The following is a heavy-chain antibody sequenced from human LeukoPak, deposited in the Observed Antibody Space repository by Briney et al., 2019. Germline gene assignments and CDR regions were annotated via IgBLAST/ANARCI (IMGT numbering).Heavy chain of an antibody. V-gene: IGHV3-21*04. D-gene: IGHD2/OR15-2a*01. Sequence: GGSLRLSCAASGFTFSSYSMNWVRQAPGKGLEWVSSISRSSTYRYYADSVMGRSTISRDNAKNSLYLQMSSLRAEDTPVYYCEREEYTDAFDIWGQGTMVTVSS. J-gene: IGHJ3*02. CDR2: ISRSSTYR. CDR1: GFTFSSYS. CDR3: EREEYTDAFDI.